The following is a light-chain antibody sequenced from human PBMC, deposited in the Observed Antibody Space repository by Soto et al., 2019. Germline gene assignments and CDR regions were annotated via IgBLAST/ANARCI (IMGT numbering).Light chain of an antibody. CDR2: GAS. CDR3: QQYNNWPPIT. J-gene: IGKJ5*01. CDR1: QSVGNN. V-gene: IGKV3-15*01. Sequence: EIVITQSPATLSVSPGERATLSCMASQSVGNNLAWYQQKPGQAPRLLIYGASTRATGVPARFSGSGSGTKFTLTISSLQSEDFAVYYCQQYNNWPPITFGQGTRLEIK.